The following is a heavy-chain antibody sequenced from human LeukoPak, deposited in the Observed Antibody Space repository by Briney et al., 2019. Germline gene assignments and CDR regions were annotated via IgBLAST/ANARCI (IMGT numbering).Heavy chain of an antibody. V-gene: IGHV3-49*03. D-gene: IGHD1-26*01. CDR2: IRSKAYGGTT. Sequence: PGGSLRLSCTASGFTFGDYAMSWFRQAPGKGLEWVGFIRSKAYGGTTEYAASVKGRFTISRDDSKSIAYLQMNSLRVEDTGVYYCAEGSGGPGYWGQGTLVTVSS. CDR3: AEGSGGPGY. CDR1: GFTFGDYA. J-gene: IGHJ4*02.